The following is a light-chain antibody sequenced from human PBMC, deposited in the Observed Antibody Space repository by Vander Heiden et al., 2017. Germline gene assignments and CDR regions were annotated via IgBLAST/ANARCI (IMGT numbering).Light chain of an antibody. Sequence: QSVLTPPPSVSGAPGQRVTISCTGSSSNIGAGYDVHWYLQLPGTAPKLLIYGNSNRPSGVPDRFSGSKSGTSASLAITGLQAEDEADYYCQSYDSSLSGSVVFGGGTKLTVL. V-gene: IGLV1-40*01. CDR1: SSNIGAGYD. CDR3: QSYDSSLSGSVV. CDR2: GNS. J-gene: IGLJ2*01.